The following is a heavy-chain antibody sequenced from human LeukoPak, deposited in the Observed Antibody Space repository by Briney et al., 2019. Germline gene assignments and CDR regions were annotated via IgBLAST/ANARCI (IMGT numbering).Heavy chain of an antibody. J-gene: IGHJ4*02. CDR3: AREGGRYCSGGSCYSSNGWYGGLNY. CDR1: GYTFTSYG. CDR2: ISTYNGHT. V-gene: IGHV1-18*01. Sequence: GASVKVSCKASGYTFTSYGISWVRQAPGQGLEWMGWISTYNGHTNYARKVQGRVTMTTDTSTRTAYMELRSLRSDDTAVYYCAREGGRYCSGGSCYSSNGWYGGLNYWGQGTLVTVSS. D-gene: IGHD2-15*01.